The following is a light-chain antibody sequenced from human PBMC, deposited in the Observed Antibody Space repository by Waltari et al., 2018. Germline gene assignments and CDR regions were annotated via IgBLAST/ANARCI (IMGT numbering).Light chain of an antibody. V-gene: IGKV4-1*01. J-gene: IGKJ1*01. CDR3: QQYYAVPPT. CDR1: QHVSDSINSKQY. Sequence: DIVMSQSSVSLSLPLFVWSVFNCTSSQHVSDSINSKQYLAWYRQEPGQPPKLLISWASTREFGVPDRFSGSGYETDFTLTISSLQAEDVAVYYCQQYYAVPPTFGPGTKVEIK. CDR2: WAS.